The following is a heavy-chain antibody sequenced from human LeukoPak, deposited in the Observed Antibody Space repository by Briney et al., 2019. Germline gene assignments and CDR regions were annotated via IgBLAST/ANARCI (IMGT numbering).Heavy chain of an antibody. CDR1: GGTFSSYA. CDR3: ARDSYYGSGSEDY. Sequence: ASVKVSCKASGGTFSSYAISWVRQAPGQGLEWMGGIIPIFGTANYAQKFQGRVTITADESTSTAYMELSSLRSEDTAVYYCARDSYYGSGSEDYWGQGTLVTVSS. V-gene: IGHV1-69*13. J-gene: IGHJ4*02. CDR2: IIPIFGTA. D-gene: IGHD3-10*01.